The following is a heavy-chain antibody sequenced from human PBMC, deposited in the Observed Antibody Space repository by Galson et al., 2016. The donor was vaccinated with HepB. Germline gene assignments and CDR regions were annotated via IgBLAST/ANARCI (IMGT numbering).Heavy chain of an antibody. V-gene: IGHV4-39*01. J-gene: IGHJ4*02. CDR3: ARLHVVRGVISRQPARGNVLRKIDY. Sequence: SLTCTVSGGSISSSDYYWGWVRQPPGKGLEWIGSIFYSGNTYSNPSLKSRVTISVDTSKNQFSLRLNSVTAADTALYYCARLHVVRGVISRQPARGNVLRKIDYWGQGTLVTVSS. D-gene: IGHD3-10*01. CDR2: IFYSGNT. CDR1: GGSISSSDYY.